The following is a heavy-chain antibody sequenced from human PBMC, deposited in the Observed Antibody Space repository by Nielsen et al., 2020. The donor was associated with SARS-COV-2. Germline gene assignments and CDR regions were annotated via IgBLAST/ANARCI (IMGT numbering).Heavy chain of an antibody. D-gene: IGHD3-22*01. V-gene: IGHV1-69*13. CDR1: GDTLSSHG. J-gene: IGHJ6*03. Sequence: SVKVSCKASGDTLSSHGLFWVRQAPGQGLEWIGEIIRLSGANYAQKFQGRVTITADGSTSTAYMELSSLRSEDTAVYYCASSHFNDTRGNLPWDRNYYYYMEVWGKGTTVTVSS. CDR3: ASSHFNDTRGNLPWDRNYYYYMEV. CDR2: IIRLSGA.